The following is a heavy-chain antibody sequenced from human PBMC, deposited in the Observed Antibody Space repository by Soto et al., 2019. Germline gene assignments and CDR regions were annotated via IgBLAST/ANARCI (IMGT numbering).Heavy chain of an antibody. D-gene: IGHD3-3*01. V-gene: IGHV1-8*01. CDR2: MNPNSGNT. CDR3: ARGGYYDFWSGYLRGAFDI. CDR1: GYTFTSYD. J-gene: IGHJ3*02. Sequence: ASVKVSCKASGYTFTSYDINWVRQNTGQGLEWMGWMNPNSGNTGYAQKFQGRVTMTRNTSISTAYMELSSLRSEDTAVYYCARGGYYDFWSGYLRGAFDIWGQGTMVTVSS.